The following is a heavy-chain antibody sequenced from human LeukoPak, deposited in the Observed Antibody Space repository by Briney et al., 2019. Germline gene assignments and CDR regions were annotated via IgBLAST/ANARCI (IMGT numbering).Heavy chain of an antibody. CDR2: IIPSIGSV. V-gene: IGHV1-69*11. CDR1: GGSFSSYA. Sequence: SVKVSCKASGGSFSSYAISWVRQAPGQGLEWMGRIIPSIGSVNYAQKFQGRVTITADESTSTAYMELSSLTSEDTAVYYCARVLYWGQGTLVTVSS. CDR3: ARVLY. J-gene: IGHJ4*02.